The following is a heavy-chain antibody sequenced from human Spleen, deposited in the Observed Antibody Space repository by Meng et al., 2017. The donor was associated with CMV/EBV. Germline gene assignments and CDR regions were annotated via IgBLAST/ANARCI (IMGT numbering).Heavy chain of an antibody. J-gene: IGHJ4*02. D-gene: IGHD5-24*01. CDR2: IYSGGSST. V-gene: IGHV3-23*03. Sequence: GESLKISCAASGFTFSSYSMSWVRQAPGKGLEWVSVIYSGGSSTSYADPVKGRFTISRDNSKNTLFLQMNSLRAEDTAVYYCAKGQRWLQSSLDYWGQGTLVTVSS. CDR1: GFTFSSYS. CDR3: AKGQRWLQSSLDY.